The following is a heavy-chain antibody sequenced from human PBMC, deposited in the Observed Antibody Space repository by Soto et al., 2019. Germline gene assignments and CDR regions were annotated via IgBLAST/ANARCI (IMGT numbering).Heavy chain of an antibody. CDR3: ARDSHIYNWNPRGARFDP. Sequence: EVQLVESGGGLVKPGGSLRLSCAASGFTFSSYSMNWVRQAPGKGLEWVSSISSSSSYIYYADSVKGRFTISRDNAKNSLYLQMNSLRAEDTAVYYCARDSHIYNWNPRGARFDPWGQGTLVTVSS. D-gene: IGHD1-20*01. CDR2: ISSSSSYI. J-gene: IGHJ5*02. V-gene: IGHV3-21*01. CDR1: GFTFSSYS.